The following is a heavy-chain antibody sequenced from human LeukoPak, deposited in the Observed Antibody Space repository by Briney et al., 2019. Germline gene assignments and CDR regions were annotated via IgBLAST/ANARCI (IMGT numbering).Heavy chain of an antibody. CDR3: ARGGSSGYYYG. Sequence: PSETLSLTCTVSGGSISSYYWSWIRQPAGKGLEWIGRLYTSGSTNYNPSLKSRVTMSVDASKNQFSLKLTSMTAADTAVYYCARGGSSGYYYGWGQGTLVTVSS. D-gene: IGHD3-22*01. V-gene: IGHV4-4*07. J-gene: IGHJ4*02. CDR2: LYTSGST. CDR1: GGSISSYY.